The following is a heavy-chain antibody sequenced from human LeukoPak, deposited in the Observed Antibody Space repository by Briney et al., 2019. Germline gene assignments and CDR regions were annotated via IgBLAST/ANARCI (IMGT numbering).Heavy chain of an antibody. V-gene: IGHV4-34*01. CDR1: GFTFSNAW. J-gene: IGHJ4*02. Sequence: PGGSLRLSCAASGFTFSNAWMSWVRQAPGKGLEWIGEINHSGSTNYNPSLKSRVTISVDTSKNQFSLKLSSVTAADTAVYYCARGGGRRLRSLGYWGQGTLVTVSS. CDR3: ARGGGRRLRSLGY. D-gene: IGHD5-12*01. CDR2: INHSGST.